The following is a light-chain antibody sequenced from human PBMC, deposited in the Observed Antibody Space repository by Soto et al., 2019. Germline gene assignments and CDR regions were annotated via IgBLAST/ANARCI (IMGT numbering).Light chain of an antibody. Sequence: QSVLTQPASVSGSPGQSITISCTGTSSDVGGYNYVSWYQQRPGKAPKLMIYDVSNRPSGVSSRFSGSKSGNTASLTISGLQAEDEADYYCSSYTSSNTLKLFGGGTKLTVL. J-gene: IGLJ2*01. CDR3: SSYTSSNTLKL. CDR2: DVS. CDR1: SSDVGGYNY. V-gene: IGLV2-14*03.